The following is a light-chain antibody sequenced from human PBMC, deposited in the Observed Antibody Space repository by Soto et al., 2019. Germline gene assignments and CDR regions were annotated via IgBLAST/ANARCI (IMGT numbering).Light chain of an antibody. CDR3: MQALPVPLT. Sequence: DIVMTQSPPSLPVTPGEPASISCRSSQSLLQSNGKNYLDWYLQKPGQSPQLLIYLGSNRASGVPDRLSGSGSGTDFTLKISTMEAEDVGVYYCMQALPVPLTFGQGTRLEVK. J-gene: IGKJ5*01. CDR2: LGS. CDR1: QSLLQSNGKNY. V-gene: IGKV2-28*01.